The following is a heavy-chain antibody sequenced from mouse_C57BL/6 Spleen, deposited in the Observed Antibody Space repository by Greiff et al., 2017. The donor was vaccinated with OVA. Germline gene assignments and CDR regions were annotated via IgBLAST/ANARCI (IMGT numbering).Heavy chain of an antibody. CDR2: INPNYGTT. J-gene: IGHJ1*03. D-gene: IGHD1-1*01. CDR1: GYSFTDYN. V-gene: IGHV1-39*01. Sequence: VQLQQSGPELVKPGASVKISCKASGYSFTDYNMNWVKQSNGKSLEWIGVINPNYGTTSYNQKFKGKATLTVDQSSSTAYMQLNSLTSEDSAVYYCARPSITTVVAHWYFDVWGTGTTVTVSS. CDR3: ARPSITTVVAHWYFDV.